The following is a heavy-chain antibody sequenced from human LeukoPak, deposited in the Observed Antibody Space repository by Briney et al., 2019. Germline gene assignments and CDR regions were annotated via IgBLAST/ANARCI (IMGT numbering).Heavy chain of an antibody. CDR2: ISYDGSNK. D-gene: IGHD2-15*01. CDR3: ARALGYCSGGSCYYYYGMDV. CDR1: GFTFSSYA. V-gene: IGHV3-30-3*01. Sequence: GGSPRLSCAASGFTFSSYAMHWVRQAPGKGLEWVAVISYDGSNKYYADSVKGRFTISRDNSKNTLYLQMNSLRAEDTAVYYCARALGYCSGGSCYYYYGMDVWGQGTTVTVSS. J-gene: IGHJ6*02.